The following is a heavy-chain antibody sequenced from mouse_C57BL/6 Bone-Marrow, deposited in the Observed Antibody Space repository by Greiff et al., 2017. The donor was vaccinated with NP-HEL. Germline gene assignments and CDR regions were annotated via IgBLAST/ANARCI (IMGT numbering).Heavy chain of an antibody. CDR3: ARGEYDVSY. Sequence: EVQLQQSGPELVKPGASVKISCKASGYTFTDYYMNWVKQSHGKSLEWIGDINPNNGGTSYNQKFKGKATLTVDKSSSTAYMELRSLTSEDSAVYYCARGEYDVSYWGQGTTLTVSS. V-gene: IGHV1-26*01. CDR1: GYTFTDYY. J-gene: IGHJ2*01. D-gene: IGHD2-14*01. CDR2: INPNNGGT.